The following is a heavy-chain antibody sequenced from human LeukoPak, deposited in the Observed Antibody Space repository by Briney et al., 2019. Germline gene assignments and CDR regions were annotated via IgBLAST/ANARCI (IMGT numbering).Heavy chain of an antibody. Sequence: SQTLSLTCTVSGGSISSGSYYWSWIPQPAGKGLEWIGRIYTSGSTNYNPSLKSRVVISLDKSNNQFSLKLNSVTAADTAVYYCARFSTMLDFSGRGTLVTVSS. D-gene: IGHD3-10*01. CDR1: GGSISSGSYY. CDR2: IYTSGST. CDR3: ARFSTMLDF. J-gene: IGHJ4*02. V-gene: IGHV4-61*02.